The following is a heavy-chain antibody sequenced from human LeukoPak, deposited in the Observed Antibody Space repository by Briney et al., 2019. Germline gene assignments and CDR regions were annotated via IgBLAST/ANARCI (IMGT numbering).Heavy chain of an antibody. D-gene: IGHD2-2*01. Sequence: GGSLRLSCAASGFTFSSYSMNWVRQAPGKGLEWVSSISSSSSYIYYADSVKGRFTISRDNAKNSLYLQMNSLRAEDTAVYYCVTSRVVVPAAILFWGQGTLVTVSS. CDR1: GFTFSSYS. CDR2: ISSSSSYI. CDR3: VTSRVVVPAAILF. V-gene: IGHV3-21*01. J-gene: IGHJ4*02.